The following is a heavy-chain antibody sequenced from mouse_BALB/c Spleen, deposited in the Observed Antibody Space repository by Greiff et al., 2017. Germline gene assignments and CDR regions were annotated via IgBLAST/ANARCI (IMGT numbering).Heavy chain of an antibody. V-gene: IGHV1-31*01. Sequence: VQLQQSGPELVKPGASVKISCKASGYSFTGYYMHWVKQSHVKSLEWIGRINPYNGATSYNQNFKDKASLTVDKSSSTAYIELHSLTSEDSAVYYCVSTMITSYAMDYWGQGTSVTVSS. D-gene: IGHD2-4*01. CDR2: INPYNGAT. CDR1: GYSFTGYY. CDR3: VSTMITSYAMDY. J-gene: IGHJ4*01.